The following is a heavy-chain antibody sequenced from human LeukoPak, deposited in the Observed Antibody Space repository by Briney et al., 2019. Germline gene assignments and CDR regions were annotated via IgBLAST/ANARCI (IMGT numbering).Heavy chain of an antibody. CDR2: ISSSSSTI. CDR1: GFPFSSYS. Sequence: GGSLRLSCAASGFPFSSYSMNWVRQAPGKGLEWVSYISSSSSTIYYADSVKGRFTISRDNAKNSLYLQMNSLRAEDTAVYYCAELGITMIGGVWGKGTTVTISS. V-gene: IGHV3-48*04. J-gene: IGHJ6*04. D-gene: IGHD3-10*02. CDR3: AELGITMIGGV.